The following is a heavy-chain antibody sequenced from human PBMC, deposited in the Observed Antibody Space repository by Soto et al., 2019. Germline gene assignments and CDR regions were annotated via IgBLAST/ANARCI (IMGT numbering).Heavy chain of an antibody. V-gene: IGHV2-5*02. Sequence: QITLKESGPTLVKPTETLTLTCTFSGFSLTTNRVVVGWVRQPPGKALEWLAFIYGDDSKRDSPFLRSRLSITKDSSKNQVVLTLTNMDPVDTATYFWVHRTPITSVDVWGQGTMVTVSS. CDR1: GFSLTTNRVV. CDR2: IYGDDSK. CDR3: VHRTPITSVDV. J-gene: IGHJ3*01. D-gene: IGHD3-3*01.